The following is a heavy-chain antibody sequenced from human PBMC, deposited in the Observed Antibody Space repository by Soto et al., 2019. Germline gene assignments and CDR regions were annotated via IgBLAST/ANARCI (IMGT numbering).Heavy chain of an antibody. CDR1: GGTFSSSA. CDR3: ARDNDRLQLGGNYYYILDV. V-gene: IGHV1-69*05. J-gene: IGHJ6*02. Sequence: QVQLVQSGAEMKEPGSSVKVSCKTSGGTFSSSAISWLRQAPGQGLEWMGGIIPLFRTPDYAQKFQGRVTIASDESTRTAYMERSSLRSEDTAVYYCARDNDRLQLGGNYYYILDVWGQGTTITVSS. CDR2: IIPLFRTP. D-gene: IGHD4-4*01.